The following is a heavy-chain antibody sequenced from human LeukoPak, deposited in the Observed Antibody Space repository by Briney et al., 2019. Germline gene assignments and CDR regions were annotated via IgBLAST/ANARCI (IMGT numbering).Heavy chain of an antibody. CDR3: AKDLGQWLVRGVDY. CDR1: GFSVSSNY. D-gene: IGHD6-19*01. J-gene: IGHJ4*02. V-gene: IGHV3-30*18. Sequence: GGSLRLSCAASGFSVSSNYMTWVRQAPGKGLEWVAVISYDGSNKYYADSVKGRFTISRDNSKNTLYLQMNSLRAEDTAVYYCAKDLGQWLVRGVDYWGQGTLVTVSS. CDR2: ISYDGSNK.